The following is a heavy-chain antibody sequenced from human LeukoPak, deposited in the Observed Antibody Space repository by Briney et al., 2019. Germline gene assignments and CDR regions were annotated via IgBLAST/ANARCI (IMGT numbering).Heavy chain of an antibody. Sequence: PGGSLRLSCAASGIKFSYPAMHWVRQAPGKGLQWVALISYDGSNKDYVDSVKGRFTISRDNSKNTLYLQMNSLRPEDTAIYYCARGVAAAGTWSFDYWGQGSLVTVSS. D-gene: IGHD6-13*01. CDR1: GIKFSYPA. V-gene: IGHV3-30*03. J-gene: IGHJ4*02. CDR2: ISYDGSNK. CDR3: ARGVAAAGTWSFDY.